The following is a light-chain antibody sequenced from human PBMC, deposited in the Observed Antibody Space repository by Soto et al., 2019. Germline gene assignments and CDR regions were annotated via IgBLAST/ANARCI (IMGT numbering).Light chain of an antibody. CDR2: AAS. Sequence: EIVLTQSPGTLSLSPGERVTLSCRASQSVSSSSVAWYQQKPGQAPRFLIYAASTRATGIPDRFSGSGSGTDFTLTISRLEPEDFAVFYCQEYGSSPLTFGQGTKVEIK. V-gene: IGKV3-20*01. J-gene: IGKJ1*01. CDR1: QSVSSSS. CDR3: QEYGSSPLT.